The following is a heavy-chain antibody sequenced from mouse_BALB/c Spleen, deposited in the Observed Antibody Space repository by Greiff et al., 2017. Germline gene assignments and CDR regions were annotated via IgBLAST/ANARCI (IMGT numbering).Heavy chain of an antibody. D-gene: IGHD1-1*02. Sequence: EVQGVESGGGLVKPGGSLKLSCAASGFTFSSYAMSWVRQTPEKRLEWVATISSGGSYTYYPDSVKGRFTISRDNAKNTLYLQMSSLRSEDTAMYYCARLLFSHAMDYWGQGTSVTVSS. V-gene: IGHV5-9-3*01. CDR2: ISSGGSYT. J-gene: IGHJ4*01. CDR3: ARLLFSHAMDY. CDR1: GFTFSSYA.